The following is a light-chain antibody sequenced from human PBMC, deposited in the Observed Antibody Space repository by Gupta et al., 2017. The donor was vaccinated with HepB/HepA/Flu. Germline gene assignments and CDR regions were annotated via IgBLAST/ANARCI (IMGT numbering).Light chain of an antibody. CDR1: QSVNIW. CDR3: QGRNNLVT. V-gene: IGKV3-11*01. Sequence: EIVLTQFPATLSLSPGERATLSCRASQSVNIWLAWYQQKPGQAPRLLISDASHRATGIPDRFSGSGYGKDFTLTSSRREHEDFAVYYGQGRNNLVTFGRGTKVETK. CDR2: DAS. J-gene: IGKJ4*01.